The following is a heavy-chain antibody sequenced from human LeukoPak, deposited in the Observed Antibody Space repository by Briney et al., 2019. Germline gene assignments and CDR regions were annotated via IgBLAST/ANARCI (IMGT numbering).Heavy chain of an antibody. J-gene: IGHJ4*02. CDR1: GFIFSSYA. Sequence: GGSLRLSCAASGFIFSSYAMHWVRQAPGKGLEWVAVISYDGNNKYYADSVKGRFTISRDNSKNTLHLQMNSLRAEDTAVYYCARELGYCGGDCPTGFDYWGQGTLVTVSS. CDR2: ISYDGNNK. CDR3: ARELGYCGGDCPTGFDY. V-gene: IGHV3-30*04. D-gene: IGHD2-21*02.